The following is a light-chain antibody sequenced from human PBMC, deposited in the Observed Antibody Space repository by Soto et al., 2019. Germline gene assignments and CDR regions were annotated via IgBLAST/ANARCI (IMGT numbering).Light chain of an antibody. V-gene: IGKV3-20*01. CDR2: GTS. Sequence: EMVLSQSPGTLSSSPGERITLSCRASHSFSSSLLAWYQQKPGQAHRLLIYGTSTRATGIPDRFSGSGSSTDFTLTISRLEPEDFAVYSCQHFGASPPGSFGGGTRVQIK. CDR1: HSFSSSL. CDR3: QHFGASPPGS. J-gene: IGKJ4*01.